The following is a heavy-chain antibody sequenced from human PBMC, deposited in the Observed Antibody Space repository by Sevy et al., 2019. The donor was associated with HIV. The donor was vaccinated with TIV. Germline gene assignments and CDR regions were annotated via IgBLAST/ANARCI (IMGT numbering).Heavy chain of an antibody. CDR2: ISYDGSNK. V-gene: IGHV3-30*18. CDR3: AKDQGGATFGTDYGMDV. Sequence: GGSLRLSCAASGFTFSSYGMHWVRQAPGKGLEWVAVISYDGSNKYYADSVKGRFTISRDNSKNTLYLQMNSLRAEDTAVYYCAKDQGGATFGTDYGMDVWGQGTTVTVSS. J-gene: IGHJ6*02. D-gene: IGHD1-26*01. CDR1: GFTFSSYG.